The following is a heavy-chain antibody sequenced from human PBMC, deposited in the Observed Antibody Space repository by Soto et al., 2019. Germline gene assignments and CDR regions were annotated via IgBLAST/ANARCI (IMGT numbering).Heavy chain of an antibody. CDR3: AKEAYSSSSYYYYYYGMDV. Sequence: PGGSLRLSCAASGFTFSSYGMHWVRQAPGKGLEWVAVISYDGSNKYYADSVKGRFTISRDNSKNTLYLQMNSLRAEDTAVYYCAKEAYSSSSYYYYYYGMDVWGQGTTVTV. D-gene: IGHD6-6*01. CDR1: GFTFSSYG. CDR2: ISYDGSNK. V-gene: IGHV3-30*18. J-gene: IGHJ6*02.